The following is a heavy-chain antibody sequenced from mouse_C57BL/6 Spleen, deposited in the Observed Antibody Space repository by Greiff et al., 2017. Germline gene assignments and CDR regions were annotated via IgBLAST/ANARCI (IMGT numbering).Heavy chain of an antibody. V-gene: IGHV5-4*03. CDR2: ISDGGSYT. J-gene: IGHJ2*01. D-gene: IGHD1-1*01. CDR3: ARLGSSPSFDY. CDR1: GFTFSSYA. Sequence: EVNLVESGGGLVKPGGSLKLSCAASGFTFSSYAMSWVRQTPEKRLEWVATISDGGSYTYYPDNVKGRFTISRDNAKNNLYLQMSHLKSEDTAMYYCARLGSSPSFDYWGQGTTLTVSS.